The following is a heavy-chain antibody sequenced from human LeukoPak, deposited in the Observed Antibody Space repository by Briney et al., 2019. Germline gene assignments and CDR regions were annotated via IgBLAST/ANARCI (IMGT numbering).Heavy chain of an antibody. CDR2: INHSGST. Sequence: SETLSLICAVCGGSFSDYYWSWIRQPPGKGLECIGEINHSGSTNYNPSLKSRVTISVDTSKNQLSLKLSSVTAADTAAYYCARGKPFYGDWGQGTLVTVSS. D-gene: IGHD4-17*01. CDR3: ARGKPFYGD. CDR1: GGSFSDYY. J-gene: IGHJ4*02. V-gene: IGHV4-34*01.